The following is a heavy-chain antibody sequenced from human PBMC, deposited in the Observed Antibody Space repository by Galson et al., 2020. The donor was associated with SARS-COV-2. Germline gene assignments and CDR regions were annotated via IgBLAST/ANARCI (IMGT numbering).Heavy chain of an antibody. Sequence: GESLKISCAASGFTVSSSYMTWARQAPGKGLEWVSVLYTYGTTYYADSVKGRFTISRDNSKNTLYLQMNSLRAEDTALYYCARKTCGGACFSGYYFDYWCQGTLVTVSP. D-gene: IGHD2-21*01. J-gene: IGHJ4*02. CDR2: LYTYGTT. CDR3: ARKTCGGACFSGYYFDY. CDR1: GFTVSSSY. V-gene: IGHV3-53*01.